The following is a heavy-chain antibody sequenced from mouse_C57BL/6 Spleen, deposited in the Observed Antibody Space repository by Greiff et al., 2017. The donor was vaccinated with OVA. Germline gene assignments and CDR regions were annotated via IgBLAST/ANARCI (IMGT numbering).Heavy chain of an antibody. CDR3: ATYDYDRGYAMDY. V-gene: IGHV5-16*01. J-gene: IGHJ4*01. CDR1: GFTFSDYY. Sequence: EVQLQESEGGLVQPGSSMKLSCTASGFTFSDYYMAWVRQVPEKGLEWVANINYDGSSTYYLDSLKSRFIISRDNAKNILYLQMSSLKSEDTATYYCATYDYDRGYAMDYWGQGTSVTVSS. D-gene: IGHD2-4*01. CDR2: INYDGSST.